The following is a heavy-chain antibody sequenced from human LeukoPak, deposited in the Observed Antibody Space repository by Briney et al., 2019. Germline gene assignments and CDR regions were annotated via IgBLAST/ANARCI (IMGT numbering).Heavy chain of an antibody. J-gene: IGHJ4*02. CDR3: AGGGSGWYRPKEYYFDY. D-gene: IGHD6-19*01. CDR2: ISSSSSYI. V-gene: IGHV3-21*01. CDR1: GFTFSSYS. Sequence: SGGSLRLSCAASGFTFSSYSMNWVRQAPGKGLEWVSSISSSSSYIYYADSAKGRFTISRDNAKNSLYLQMNSLRAEDAAVYYCAGGGSGWYRPKEYYFDYWGQGTLVTVSS.